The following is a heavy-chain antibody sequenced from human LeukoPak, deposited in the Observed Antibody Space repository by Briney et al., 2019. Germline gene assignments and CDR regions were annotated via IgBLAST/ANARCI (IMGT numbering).Heavy chain of an antibody. V-gene: IGHV3-30*18. CDR2: ISYDGSNK. Sequence: GGSLRLSCAASGFTFSSYVMHWVRQAPGKGLEWVAVISYDGSNKYYADSVKGRFTISRDNSKNTLYLQMNSLRAEDTAVYYFAKYSGYDGYWGQGTLVTVSS. J-gene: IGHJ4*02. CDR3: AKYSGYDGY. CDR1: GFTFSSYV. D-gene: IGHD5-12*01.